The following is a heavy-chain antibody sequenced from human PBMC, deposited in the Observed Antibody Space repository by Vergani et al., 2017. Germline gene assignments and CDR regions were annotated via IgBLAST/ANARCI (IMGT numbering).Heavy chain of an antibody. CDR3: AKDLGYCNNGVCYTELSYWFDP. J-gene: IGHJ5*02. Sequence: EVQLLESGGNLVQPGGSLRLSCAASGFTFTNFAMTWVRQAPGEGLEWVSGISGSGGFTYYADSVKGRFTISRDNSKNTLYLQMNSLRAEDTAVYYCAKDLGYCNNGVCYTELSYWFDPWGQGTLVTVSS. D-gene: IGHD2-8*01. CDR2: ISGSGGFT. CDR1: GFTFTNFA. V-gene: IGHV3-23*01.